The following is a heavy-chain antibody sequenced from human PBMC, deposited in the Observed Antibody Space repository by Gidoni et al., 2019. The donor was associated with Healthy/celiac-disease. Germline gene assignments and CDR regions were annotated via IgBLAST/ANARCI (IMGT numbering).Heavy chain of an antibody. Sequence: EVQLLESGGGLVQPGGSLRLSCAASGFTFSRYAMSWVRHAPGKGLEWVSGMSGSGGSTYYADSVKGRFTISRDNSKNTLYLQMNSLRAEDTAVYYCAKGEGNYYGSGSYYNPADYWGQGTLVTVSS. D-gene: IGHD3-10*01. CDR2: MSGSGGST. J-gene: IGHJ4*02. V-gene: IGHV3-23*01. CDR3: AKGEGNYYGSGSYYNPADY. CDR1: GFTFSRYA.